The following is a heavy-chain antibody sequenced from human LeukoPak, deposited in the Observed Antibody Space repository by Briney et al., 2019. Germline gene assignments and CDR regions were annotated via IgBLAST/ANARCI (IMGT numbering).Heavy chain of an antibody. CDR1: GYKFTDYW. CDR2: IYPDDSDT. CDR3: ARQVSRYYSMDV. Sequence: GESLKISCKGSGYKFTDYWIGWVRQLPGKGLEWMGVIYPDDSDTRYSPSFQGQVIMSADKSISTAYLQWSSLKASDTAMYYCARQVSRYYSMDVWGKGTTVTVSS. J-gene: IGHJ6*03. V-gene: IGHV5-51*01.